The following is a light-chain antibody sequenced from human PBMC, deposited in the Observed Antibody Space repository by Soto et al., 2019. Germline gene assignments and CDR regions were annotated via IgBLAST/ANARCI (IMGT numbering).Light chain of an antibody. Sequence: EIVMTQSPATLSVSPGERATLSCRASQSVNIYLAWYQQKPGQAPRLLIFGASSRATGIPARFSGSGSGTEFNLTISSLQSEDIATYYCQQYDKLPLTFGGGTKV. CDR2: GAS. V-gene: IGKV3D-15*01. J-gene: IGKJ4*01. CDR1: QSVNIY. CDR3: QQYDKLPLT.